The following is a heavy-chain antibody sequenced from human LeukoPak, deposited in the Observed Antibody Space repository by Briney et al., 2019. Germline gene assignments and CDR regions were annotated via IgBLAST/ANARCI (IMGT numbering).Heavy chain of an antibody. CDR3: ARVYCSGGSCYSGLYYYGMDV. D-gene: IGHD2-15*01. Sequence: ASVKVSCKASGYTFTGYYMHWVRQAPGQRLEWMGWINAGNGNTNYAQKLQGRVTMTTDTSTSTAYMELRSLRSDDTAVYYCARVYCSGGSCYSGLYYYGMDVWGQGTTVTVSS. CDR2: INAGNGNT. V-gene: IGHV1-18*04. J-gene: IGHJ6*02. CDR1: GYTFTGYY.